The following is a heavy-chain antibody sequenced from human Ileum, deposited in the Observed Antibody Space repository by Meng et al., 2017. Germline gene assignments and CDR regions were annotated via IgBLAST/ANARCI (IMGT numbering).Heavy chain of an antibody. CDR3: ARGKAIPDF. CDR2: TYYSGTT. J-gene: IGHJ4*02. CDR1: GGSISGSY. D-gene: IGHD2-2*02. V-gene: IGHV4-59*08. Sequence: QVQLQASGPGLVKSSETPFITCTVSGGSISGSYWSWIRQFPGKGLEWIGYTYYSGTTNYNPSLRGRVTMSVDTSRAQFSLKLTSVTAADTAIYYCARGKAIPDFWGQGTLVTVSS.